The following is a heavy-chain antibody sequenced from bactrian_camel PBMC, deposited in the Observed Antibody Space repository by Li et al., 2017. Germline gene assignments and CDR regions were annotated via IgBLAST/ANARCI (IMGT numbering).Heavy chain of an antibody. CDR1: TVAGDNYC. J-gene: IGHJ4*01. Sequence: HVQLVESGGGTVQAGRSLRLSCATRTVAGDNYCMAWFRQYPGKEREGVAAIVTLGGTTYYDDSVTGRFTISQDNAKKTTFLQMDQLKTEDTAIYYCAAGWSHGVGTLLRRHYDYWGQGTQVTVS. CDR2: IVTLGGTT. V-gene: IGHV3S1*01. CDR3: AAGWSHGVGTLLRRHYDY. D-gene: IGHD5*01.